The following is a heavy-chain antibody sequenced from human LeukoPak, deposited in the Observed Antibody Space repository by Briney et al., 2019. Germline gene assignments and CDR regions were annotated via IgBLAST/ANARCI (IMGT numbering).Heavy chain of an antibody. V-gene: IGHV3-23*01. CDR2: ISGSGGST. J-gene: IGHJ5*02. CDR3: AKGASSAWLLYRFDP. Sequence: GGSLRLSCAASGFTFSSYAMSWVRQAPGKGLEWVSTISGSGGSTYYADSVKGRFTISRDNSKNSVYLQMNNLRAEDTAVYYCAKGASSAWLLYRFDPWGQGTLVTGSS. D-gene: IGHD6-19*01. CDR1: GFTFSSYA.